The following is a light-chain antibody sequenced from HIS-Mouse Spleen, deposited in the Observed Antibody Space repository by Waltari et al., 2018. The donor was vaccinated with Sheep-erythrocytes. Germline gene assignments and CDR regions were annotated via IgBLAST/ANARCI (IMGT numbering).Light chain of an antibody. V-gene: IGLV2-23*01. Sequence: QSALTQPAPVSGSPGQSITIPCTGTSSDVGSYNLVSWYQQHPGKAPKLMIYEGSKRPSGVSNRFSGSKSGNTASLTISGLQAEDEADYYCCSYAGSSTFWVFGGGTKLTVL. CDR3: CSYAGSSTFWV. CDR2: EGS. J-gene: IGLJ3*02. CDR1: SSDVGSYNL.